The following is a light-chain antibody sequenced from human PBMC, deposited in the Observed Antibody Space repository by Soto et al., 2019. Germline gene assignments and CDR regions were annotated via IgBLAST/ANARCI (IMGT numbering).Light chain of an antibody. V-gene: IGKV3-15*01. Sequence: EIVLTQSPGTLSLSPGQRATLSCRASQSVSRSYLAWYQHKRGQAPRLLIYGASTRATGIPARFSGSGSGTEFTLTISSLQSEDFAVYYCQQYNNWRTFGQGTKVDIK. J-gene: IGKJ1*01. CDR3: QQYNNWRT. CDR2: GAS. CDR1: QSVSRSY.